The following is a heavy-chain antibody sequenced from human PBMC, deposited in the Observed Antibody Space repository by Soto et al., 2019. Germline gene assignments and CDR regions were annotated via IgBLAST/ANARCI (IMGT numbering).Heavy chain of an antibody. J-gene: IGHJ3*01. CDR3: GRAGHGSGWHRGTFDV. D-gene: IGHD6-19*01. Sequence: QVQLQESGPGLVKPSQTLSLTCTVSGGSISSGGYYWSWIRQHPGKGLEWIGYNSYSGSPYYNPSLKSRSTISTDTSQNQFSLNLISVTAADTAVYYCGRAGHGSGWHRGTFDVWGQGTMVTVSS. CDR2: NSYSGSP. V-gene: IGHV4-31*03. CDR1: GGSISSGGYY.